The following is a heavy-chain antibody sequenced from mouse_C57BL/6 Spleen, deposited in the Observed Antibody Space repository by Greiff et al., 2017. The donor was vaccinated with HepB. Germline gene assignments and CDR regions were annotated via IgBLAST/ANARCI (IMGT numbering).Heavy chain of an antibody. J-gene: IGHJ3*01. CDR1: GYTFTSYW. CDR3: ARREMLLRFAY. CDR2: IHPNSGST. Sequence: VQLQQSGAELVKPGASVKLSCKASGYTFTSYWMHWVKQRPGQGLEWIGMIHPNSGSTNYNEKFKSKATLTVDKSSSTAYMQLSSLTSEDSAVYYCARREMLLRFAYWGQGTLVTVSA. D-gene: IGHD2-3*01. V-gene: IGHV1-64*01.